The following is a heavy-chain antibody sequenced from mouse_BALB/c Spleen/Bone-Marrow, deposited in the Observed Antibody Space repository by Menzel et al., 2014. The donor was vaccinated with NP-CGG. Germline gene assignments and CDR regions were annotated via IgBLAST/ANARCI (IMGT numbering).Heavy chain of an antibody. CDR3: ASPIYYYFSLFAY. CDR1: GFSLTSYG. Sequence: QVQLQQSGPGLVAPSQSLSITCTVSGFSLTSYGVHWVRQPPGKGLEWLGVIWAGGSTNYNSALMSRLSISKDNSKSQVFLKMNSLQTDDTAMYYCASPIYYYFSLFAYRGQGTLFTVSA. CDR2: IWAGGST. J-gene: IGHJ3*01. V-gene: IGHV2-9*02. D-gene: IGHD2-4*01.